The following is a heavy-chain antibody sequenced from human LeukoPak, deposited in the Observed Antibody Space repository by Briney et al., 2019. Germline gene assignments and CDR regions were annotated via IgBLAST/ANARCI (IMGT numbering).Heavy chain of an antibody. CDR2: INTNTGNP. Sequence: GASVKVSCKASGYTFTSYAMNWVRQAPGQGLEWMGWINTNTGNPTYAQGFTGRFVFSLDTSVGTAYLQISSLKAEDTAVYYCARLLYCSGGSCKNYFDYWGQGTLVTVSS. CDR3: ARLLYCSGGSCKNYFDY. D-gene: IGHD2-15*01. J-gene: IGHJ4*02. CDR1: GYTFTSYA. V-gene: IGHV7-4-1*02.